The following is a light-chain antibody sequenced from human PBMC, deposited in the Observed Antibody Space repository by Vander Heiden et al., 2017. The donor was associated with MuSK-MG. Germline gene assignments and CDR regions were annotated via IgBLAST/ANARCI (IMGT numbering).Light chain of an antibody. J-gene: IGKJ5*01. CDR2: DAS. CDR1: QSVSSY. Sequence: DIALPLSPATLSLSPGERATLSCRASQSVSSYLAWYQQKPGQAPRLLIYDASNRATGIPARFSGSGSGTDFTLTISSLEPEDFAVYYCQQRGNWPPITFGQGTRLEIK. CDR3: QQRGNWPPIT. V-gene: IGKV3-11*01.